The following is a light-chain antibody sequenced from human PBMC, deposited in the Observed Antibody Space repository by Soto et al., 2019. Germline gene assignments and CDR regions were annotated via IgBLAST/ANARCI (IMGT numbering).Light chain of an antibody. J-gene: IGKJ3*01. CDR1: QGVSTH. CDR3: QQYYFYAHT. Sequence: TRLTQSPSSTSASTGDTVTITRPASQGVSTHLAWYQQKPGKAPKLLIYAASTLQIGVPSRFSGSGSGTDFTLTITSLQSEDFATYYCQQYYFYAHTFGPGTKVDIK. V-gene: IGKV1-8*01. CDR2: AAS.